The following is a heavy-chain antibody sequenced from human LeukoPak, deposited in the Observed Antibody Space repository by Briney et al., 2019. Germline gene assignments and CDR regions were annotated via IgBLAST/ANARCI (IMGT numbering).Heavy chain of an antibody. CDR3: ARDRRWLQFKYYYYYGMDV. D-gene: IGHD5-24*01. V-gene: IGHV3-33*08. CDR1: GFTFSSYA. Sequence: GRSLRLSCAASGFTFSSYAMHWVRQAPGKGLEWVAVIWYDGSNKYYADSVKGRFTISRDNSKNTLYLQMNSLRAEDTAVYYCARDRRWLQFKYYYYYGMDVWGQGTTVTVSS. J-gene: IGHJ6*02. CDR2: IWYDGSNK.